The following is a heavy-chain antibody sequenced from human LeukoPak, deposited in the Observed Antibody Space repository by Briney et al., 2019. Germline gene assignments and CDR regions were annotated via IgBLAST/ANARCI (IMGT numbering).Heavy chain of an antibody. D-gene: IGHD1-26*01. CDR1: GGSITNYY. CDR3: ARFSLAMGANSSPLDY. CDR2: IYFSGNT. J-gene: IGHJ4*02. Sequence: SETLSLTCTVSGGSITNYYWSWIRQSPGKGLEWIGYIYFSGNTNYNPSLKSRVTISVDRSKNQFSLQLTSVTAADTAVYYCARFSLAMGANSSPLDYWGQGILVTVSS. V-gene: IGHV4-59*08.